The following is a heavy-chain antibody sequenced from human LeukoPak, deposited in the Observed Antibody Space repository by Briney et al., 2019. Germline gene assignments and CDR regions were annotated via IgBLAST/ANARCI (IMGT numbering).Heavy chain of an antibody. Sequence: SETLSLTCTVSGGSVSSGTYYWSWIRQPPGDGLEWIGYIYSSGVTYYNTSLKSRVTISADTSKNQFSLNLSSVTAADTAVYYCARATYYDFRFDPWGQGTLVTVSS. CDR3: ARATYYDFRFDP. CDR2: IYSSGVT. D-gene: IGHD3-3*01. V-gene: IGHV4-61*01. CDR1: GGSVSSGTYY. J-gene: IGHJ5*02.